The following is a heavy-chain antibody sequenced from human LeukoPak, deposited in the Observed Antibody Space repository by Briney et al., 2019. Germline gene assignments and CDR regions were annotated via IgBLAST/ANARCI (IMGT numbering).Heavy chain of an antibody. V-gene: IGHV4-4*07. CDR3: ARGRYCSADICSGGDAFDI. D-gene: IGHD2-15*01. CDR2: IYTRGST. Sequence: SETLSLTCTVSGGSISNYYWSWIRQPAGKGLEWIGRIYTRGSTNYNPSLKSRVTMSVDTSKNQFSLKLSSVTAADTAVYYCARGRYCSADICSGGDAFDIWGQGTMVSVSS. J-gene: IGHJ3*02. CDR1: GGSISNYY.